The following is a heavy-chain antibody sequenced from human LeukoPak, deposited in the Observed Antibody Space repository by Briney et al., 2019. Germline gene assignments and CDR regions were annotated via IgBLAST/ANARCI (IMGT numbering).Heavy chain of an antibody. J-gene: IGHJ6*03. CDR1: GGSVSTFSYY. V-gene: IGHV4-61*02. CDR3: ARGLLWFGEGVANMDV. Sequence: PSETLSLTCNVSGGSVSTFSYYWSWIRQPAGKRLEWIGLIFTSGSTNYNPSLKSRVTISVDTSKNQFSLKLSSVTAADTAVYYCARGLLWFGEGVANMDVWGKGTTVTVSS. CDR2: IFTSGST. D-gene: IGHD3-10*01.